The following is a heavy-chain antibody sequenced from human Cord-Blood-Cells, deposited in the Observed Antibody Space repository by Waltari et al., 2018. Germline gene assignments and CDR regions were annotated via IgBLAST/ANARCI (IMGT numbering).Heavy chain of an antibody. V-gene: IGHV4-34*01. Sequence: KPSETLSLTCAVYGGSFSGYYWSWIRQPPGKGLEWIGEINHSGSTNYNPSLKSRVTISVDASKNQFSLKLSSVTAADTAVYYCARRDYDILTGYDYWGQGTLVTVSS. CDR1: GGSFSGYY. D-gene: IGHD3-9*01. CDR2: INHSGST. CDR3: ARRDYDILTGYDY. J-gene: IGHJ4*02.